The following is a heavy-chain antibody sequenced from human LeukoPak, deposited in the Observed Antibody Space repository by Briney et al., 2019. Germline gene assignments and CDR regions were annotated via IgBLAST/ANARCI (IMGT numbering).Heavy chain of an antibody. J-gene: IGHJ4*02. CDR2: ISGSGGST. V-gene: IGHV3-23*01. D-gene: IGHD3-22*01. CDR3: AKDKSYLGYYDSSGYHH. Sequence: GGSLRLSCAASGFTFSSYSMNWVRQAPGKGLEWVSAISGSGGSTYYADSVKGRFTISRDNSKNTLYLQMNSLRAEDTAVYYCAKDKSYLGYYDSSGYHHWGQGTLVTVSS. CDR1: GFTFSSYS.